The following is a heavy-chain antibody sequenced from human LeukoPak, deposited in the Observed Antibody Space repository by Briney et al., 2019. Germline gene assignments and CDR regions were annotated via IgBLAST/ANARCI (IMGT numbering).Heavy chain of an antibody. D-gene: IGHD4-17*01. CDR1: GYTFTSYG. CDR2: IGAYNGNT. J-gene: IGHJ5*02. V-gene: IGHV1-18*01. Sequence: ASVKVSCKASGYTFTSYGISWVRQAPGQGLEWMGWIGAYNGNTNYAQKLQGRVTMTTDTSTSTAYMELRSLRSDDTAVYYCARSVRGHGDYAKRNWFDPWGQGTLVTVSS. CDR3: ARSVRGHGDYAKRNWFDP.